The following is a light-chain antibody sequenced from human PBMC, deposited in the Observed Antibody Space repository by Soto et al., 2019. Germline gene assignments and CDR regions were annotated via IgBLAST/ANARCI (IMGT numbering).Light chain of an antibody. Sequence: QSVLTQPASVSGSPGQSITISCTGTSSDVGGYNYVSWFQQSPGTAPKVMIYDVTNRPSGVSNRFAGSKSGNTASLTISGLQAEDEADYYCSSYTSSNTLIFGGGTKLTVL. V-gene: IGLV2-14*01. CDR1: SSDVGGYNY. CDR2: DVT. J-gene: IGLJ2*01. CDR3: SSYTSSNTLI.